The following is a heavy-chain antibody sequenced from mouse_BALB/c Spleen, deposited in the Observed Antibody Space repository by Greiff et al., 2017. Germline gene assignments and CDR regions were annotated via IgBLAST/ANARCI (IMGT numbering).Heavy chain of an antibody. J-gene: IGHJ4*01. CDR2: IYPGNSDT. Sequence: VQLQQSGTVLARPGASVKMSCKASGYSFTSYWMHWVKQRPGQGLEWIGAIYPGNSDTSYNQKFKGKAKLTAVTSASTAYMLLSSLTSEDSAIYFCATYYGNYDYYAMDYWGQGTSVTVSS. CDR1: GYSFTSYW. V-gene: IGHV1-5*01. D-gene: IGHD2-10*01. CDR3: ATYYGNYDYYAMDY.